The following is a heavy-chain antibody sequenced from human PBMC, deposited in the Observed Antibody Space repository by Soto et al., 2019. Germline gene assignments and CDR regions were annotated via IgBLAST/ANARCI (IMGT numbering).Heavy chain of an antibody. J-gene: IGHJ3*02. V-gene: IGHV4-30-4*01. CDR3: ARDEITFDAFAI. CDR1: GGSISSGDYY. CDR2: IYYSGST. D-gene: IGHD3-16*01. Sequence: SETLSLTCTVSGGSISSGDYYWSWIRQPPGKGLEWIGYIYYSGSTYYNPSLKSRVTISVDTSKNQFSLKLSSVTAADTAVYYCARDEITFDAFAIWGQGTVVTVSS.